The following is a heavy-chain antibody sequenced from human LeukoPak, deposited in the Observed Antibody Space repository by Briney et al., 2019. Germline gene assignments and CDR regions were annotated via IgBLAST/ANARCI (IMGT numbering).Heavy chain of an antibody. CDR1: GFTFDDYA. CDR3: AKDIAAAGVLAFDI. J-gene: IGHJ3*02. Sequence: GGSLRLSCAASGFTFDDYAMHWVRQAPGKGLEWVSGISWNSGSIGYADSVKGRFTISRDNAKNSLYLQMNSLRAEDTALYYCAKDIAAAGVLAFDIWGQGTMVTVSS. CDR2: ISWNSGSI. D-gene: IGHD6-13*01. V-gene: IGHV3-9*01.